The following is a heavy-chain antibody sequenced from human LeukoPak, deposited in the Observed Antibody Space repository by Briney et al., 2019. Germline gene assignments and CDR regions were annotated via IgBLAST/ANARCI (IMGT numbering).Heavy chain of an antibody. Sequence: SETLSLTCTVSSGSISSSNYYWGWIRQPPGKGLEWIGIINHSGRTYYKPSLKSRITISVDTSNSQFSLRLSSVTAADTAVYYCARDPYYYDSSGYYYSAFDIWGQGTMVTVSS. V-gene: IGHV4-39*02. J-gene: IGHJ3*02. CDR3: ARDPYYYDSSGYYYSAFDI. CDR2: INHSGRT. D-gene: IGHD3-22*01. CDR1: SGSISSSNYY.